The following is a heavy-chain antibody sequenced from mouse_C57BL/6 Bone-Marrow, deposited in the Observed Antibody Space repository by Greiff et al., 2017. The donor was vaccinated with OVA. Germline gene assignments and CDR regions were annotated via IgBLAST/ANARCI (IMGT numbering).Heavy chain of an antibody. Sequence: EVQLVESGGDLVKPGGSLKLSCAASGFTFSSYGMSWVRQTPDKRLEWVATISSGGSYTYYPDSVKGRFTISRDNAKNTLYLQMSSLKSEDTAMYYCARPLLSVRDFDVWGTGTTVTVSS. CDR2: ISSGGSYT. CDR3: ARPLLSVRDFDV. D-gene: IGHD2-14*01. CDR1: GFTFSSYG. J-gene: IGHJ1*03. V-gene: IGHV5-6*01.